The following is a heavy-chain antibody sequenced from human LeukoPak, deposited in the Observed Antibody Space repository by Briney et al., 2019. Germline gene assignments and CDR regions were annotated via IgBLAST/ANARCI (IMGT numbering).Heavy chain of an antibody. CDR2: ISSSSSYI. CDR1: AFTFSSYS. Sequence: KPGGSLRLSCAASAFTFSSYSMTWVRQAPGKGLEWISSISSSSSYIYYADSVKGRFTISRDNAKNSLYLQMYSLRAEDTAMYYCARERNIAAAPDYWGQGTLVTVSS. J-gene: IGHJ4*02. D-gene: IGHD6-13*01. V-gene: IGHV3-21*01. CDR3: ARERNIAAAPDY.